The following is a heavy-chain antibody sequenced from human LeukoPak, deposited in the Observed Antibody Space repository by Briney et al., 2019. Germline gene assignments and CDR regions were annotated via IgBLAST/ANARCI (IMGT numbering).Heavy chain of an antibody. CDR2: ISSSSSYI. V-gene: IGHV3-21*01. J-gene: IGHJ4*02. D-gene: IGHD2-21*02. CDR1: GFTFSSCS. CDR3: ARDLCGGDCYPTFDY. Sequence: PGGSLRLSCAASGFTFSSCSMNWVRQAPGKGLEWVSSISSSSSYIYYADSVKGRFTISRDNAKNSLYLQMNSLRAEDTAVYYCARDLCGGDCYPTFDYWGQGTLVTVSS.